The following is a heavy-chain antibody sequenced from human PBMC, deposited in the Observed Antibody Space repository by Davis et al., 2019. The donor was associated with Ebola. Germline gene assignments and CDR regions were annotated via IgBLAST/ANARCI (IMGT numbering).Heavy chain of an antibody. Sequence: GGSLRLSCAASGFSFSSYGIHWVRQAPGKGLEWLTFIRPDGIDKYYGDSVKGRFTIFRDNPKNNLYLQMNSLRIEDTAVYYCARDYGWGFEVWGQGTMVTVSS. D-gene: IGHD3-10*01. CDR3: ARDYGWGFEV. CDR2: IRPDGIDK. J-gene: IGHJ3*01. CDR1: GFSFSSYG. V-gene: IGHV3-30*02.